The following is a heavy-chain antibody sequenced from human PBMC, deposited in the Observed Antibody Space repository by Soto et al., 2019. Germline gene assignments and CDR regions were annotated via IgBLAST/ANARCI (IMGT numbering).Heavy chain of an antibody. CDR3: ARVGGYCSSTSCHFNYYYGMDV. J-gene: IGHJ6*02. CDR1: GGTFSSYA. Sequence: GASVKVSCKASGGTFSSYAISWVRQAPGQGLEWMGGIIPIFGTANYAQKFQGRVTITADESTSTAYMELSSLRSEDTAVYYCARVGGYCSSTSCHFNYYYGMDVWGQGTTVTAP. D-gene: IGHD2-2*01. V-gene: IGHV1-69*13. CDR2: IIPIFGTA.